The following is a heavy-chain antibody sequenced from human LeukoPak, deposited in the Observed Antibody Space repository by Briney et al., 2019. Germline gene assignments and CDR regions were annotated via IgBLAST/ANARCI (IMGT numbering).Heavy chain of an antibody. J-gene: IGHJ4*02. D-gene: IGHD6-13*01. CDR1: GYTFTGYY. CDR2: INPNSGGT. CDR3: ARGDQAAAGTGIDY. V-gene: IGHV1-2*02. Sequence: ASVKVSCKASGYTFTGYYIHWVRQAPGQGLEWMGWINPNSGGTNYAQKFQGRVTMTRDTSISTAYMELSRLRSDDTAVYYCARGDQAAAGTGIDYWGQGTLVTVSS.